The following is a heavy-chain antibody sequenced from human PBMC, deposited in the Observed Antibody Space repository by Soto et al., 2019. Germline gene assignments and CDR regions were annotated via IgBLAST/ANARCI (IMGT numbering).Heavy chain of an antibody. CDR1: GGPFSSHT. V-gene: IGHV1-69*08. J-gene: IGHJ2*01. Sequence: QDQLVQSGAEVKKPGSSVKVSCKAFGGPFSSHTFSWVRQAPGQGLEWMGRIIPALGTTTYAQKFQGRVTITADESVTTVYMELNSLRTEDTAVYYCARPDFGDYLYFDLRGRGTLVTVSS. CDR3: ARPDFGDYLYFDL. D-gene: IGHD4-17*01. CDR2: IIPALGTT.